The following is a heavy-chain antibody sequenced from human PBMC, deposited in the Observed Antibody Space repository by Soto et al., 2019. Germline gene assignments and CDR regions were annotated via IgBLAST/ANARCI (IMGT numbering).Heavy chain of an antibody. V-gene: IGHV4-59*08. CDR1: ADSINGFY. Sequence: QVQLQESGPGLVKPSETLSLTCTVSADSINGFYWSWIRQPPGEGLEWIGYIFHSGSTKYNPSREHRLTISIDTSKKQFSLKLNSMTAADTAVYYCARGHLGVIVRPSYFDFWGQGTLVTVSS. CDR2: IFHSGST. CDR3: ARGHLGVIVRPSYFDF. D-gene: IGHD3-16*02. J-gene: IGHJ4*02.